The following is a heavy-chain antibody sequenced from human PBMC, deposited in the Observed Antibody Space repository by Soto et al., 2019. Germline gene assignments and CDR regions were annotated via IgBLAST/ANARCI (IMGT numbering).Heavy chain of an antibody. CDR3: ATLASPYSAGTSDSVATH. Sequence: QVQLVQSGHEVKRPASSVKVSCKASGGTFSGFAVSWVRQAPGQGLEWLGAIIPFFGTTFYAHKFQGRVTMTTVESSNTVYLDLSSLTSEDTALYYCATLASPYSAGTSDSVATHWGQGTLVTVSA. D-gene: IGHD1-1*01. J-gene: IGHJ4*02. CDR2: IIPFFGTT. CDR1: GGTFSGFA. V-gene: IGHV1-69*01.